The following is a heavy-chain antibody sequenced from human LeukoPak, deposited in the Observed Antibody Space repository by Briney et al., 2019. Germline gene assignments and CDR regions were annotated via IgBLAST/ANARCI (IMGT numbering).Heavy chain of an antibody. Sequence: GGSLRLSCAASGFTFSSYAMPWVRQAPGKGLEWVAVISYDGSNKYYADSVKGRFTISRDNSKNTLYLQMNSLRAEDTAVYYCARDAPYYYDSSGYYSYWGQGTLVTVSS. CDR1: GFTFSSYA. V-gene: IGHV3-30-3*01. D-gene: IGHD3-22*01. CDR2: ISYDGSNK. J-gene: IGHJ4*02. CDR3: ARDAPYYYDSSGYYSY.